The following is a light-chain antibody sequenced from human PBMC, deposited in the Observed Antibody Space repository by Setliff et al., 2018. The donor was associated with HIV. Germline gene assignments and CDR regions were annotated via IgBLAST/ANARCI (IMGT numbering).Light chain of an antibody. CDR2: EVN. CDR3: SSYAGSNQGV. Sequence: QSVLAQPPSASGSPGQSVTISCTGTSSDVGAYNYVSWYQQHPGKAPKLMIYEVNKRPSGVPDRFSGSKSGNTTSLTVSGLQAEDEADYYCSSYAGSNQGVFGTGTKVTVL. V-gene: IGLV2-8*01. CDR1: SSDVGAYNY. J-gene: IGLJ1*01.